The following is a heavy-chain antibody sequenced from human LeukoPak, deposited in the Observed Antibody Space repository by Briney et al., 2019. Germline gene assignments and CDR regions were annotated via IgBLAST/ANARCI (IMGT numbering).Heavy chain of an antibody. V-gene: IGHV1-2*02. Sequence: ASVRVSCKASGYTFTGYYMHWVRQAPGQGLEWMGWINPNSGDTNYAQRFQGRVTMTRDTSITTGYMELSRLRSDDAAVYYCAKDRGVTLSFDYWGQGTLVTVSS. CDR1: GYTFTGYY. CDR2: INPNSGDT. J-gene: IGHJ4*02. D-gene: IGHD5-18*01. CDR3: AKDRGVTLSFDY.